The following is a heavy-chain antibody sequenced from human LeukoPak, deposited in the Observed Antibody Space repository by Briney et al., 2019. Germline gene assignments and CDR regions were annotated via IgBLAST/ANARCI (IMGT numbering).Heavy chain of an antibody. V-gene: IGHV3-43*02. CDR3: AKGLYSGSYPYYYYGMDV. Sequence: PGGSLRLSCAASGFTFDDYAMHWVRQAPGKGLEWVSLISGDGGSRYYADSVKGRFTISRDNSKSSLYLQMNSLRTEDTALYYCAKGLYSGSYPYYYYGMDVWGQGTTVTVSS. D-gene: IGHD1-26*01. J-gene: IGHJ6*02. CDR1: GFTFDDYA. CDR2: ISGDGGSR.